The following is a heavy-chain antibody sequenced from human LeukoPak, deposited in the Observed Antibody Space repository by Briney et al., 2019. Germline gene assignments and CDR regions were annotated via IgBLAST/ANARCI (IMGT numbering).Heavy chain of an antibody. Sequence: GGSLRLSCAASGFTFSTYAMHWVRQASGKGLEYVSGISSNGGSTYYANSVKGRFTISRDNSKNTLYLQMGSLRAEDMAVYYCARQNSGIYRRAYDYWGQGTLVTVSS. D-gene: IGHD1-26*01. CDR2: ISSNGGST. V-gene: IGHV3-64*01. CDR3: ARQNSGIYRRAYDY. CDR1: GFTFSTYA. J-gene: IGHJ4*02.